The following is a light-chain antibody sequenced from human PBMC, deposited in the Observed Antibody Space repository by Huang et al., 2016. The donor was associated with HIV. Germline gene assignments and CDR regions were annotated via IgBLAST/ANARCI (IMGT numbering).Light chain of an antibody. CDR3: QQYNNWPRT. Sequence: EIVMTQSPGTLSVSPGERATLSCRASQSVSSNLAWYQQKPGQGPRRLIYGTSTRATGVPARFSGSGSGAEFTLTISSLQSEDFAVYYCQQYNNWPRTFGQGTKVEIK. V-gene: IGKV3-15*01. CDR1: QSVSSN. CDR2: GTS. J-gene: IGKJ1*01.